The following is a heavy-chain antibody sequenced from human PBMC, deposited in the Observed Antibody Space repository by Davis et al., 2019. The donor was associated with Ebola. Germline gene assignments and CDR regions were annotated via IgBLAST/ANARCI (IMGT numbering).Heavy chain of an antibody. CDR2: ISGSGGST. D-gene: IGHD2-15*01. Sequence: GESLKIPCPASGFTSGCCAMNWVRQPPGKGLQWVSSISGSGGSTYYAASVKGRFAISRDNSKNTLYLQMHTLRAEETALYFCAKDQDIVVKPAAAPNPFDYWGQGTLVFVSS. CDR1: GFTSGCCA. V-gene: IGHV3-23*01. J-gene: IGHJ4*02. CDR3: AKDQDIVVKPAAAPNPFDY.